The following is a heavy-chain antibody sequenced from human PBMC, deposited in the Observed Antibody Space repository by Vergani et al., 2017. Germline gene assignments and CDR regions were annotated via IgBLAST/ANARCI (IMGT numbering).Heavy chain of an antibody. CDR1: GVTFSSYA. Sequence: QVQLVQSGAEVKKPGSSVKVSCKASGVTFSSYAISWVRQAPGQGLEWMGGIIPIFGTANYAQKFQGRVTITADESKSTAYMALSSLRSEETAVYYWVGYGSGSYYNVHWGQGTLVTVSS. V-gene: IGHV1-69*01. CDR3: VGYGSGSYYNVH. J-gene: IGHJ4*02. D-gene: IGHD3-10*01. CDR2: IIPIFGTA.